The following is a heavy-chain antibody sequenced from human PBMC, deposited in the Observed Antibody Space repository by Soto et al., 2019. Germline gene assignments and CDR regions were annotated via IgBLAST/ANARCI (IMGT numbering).Heavy chain of an antibody. V-gene: IGHV3-48*02. CDR1: GFTFSTYS. CDR2: ISSSSVTI. CDR3: ARDRLCCSGGVCYSGYYGMDV. Sequence: EVQLVESGGGFVQPGGSLRLSCAATGFTFSTYSLNWVRQPPGKALEWVSYISSSSVTINYADSVKGRFTISRDNAKNSLYLQMSSLRDEDTAVYSCARDRLCCSGGVCYSGYYGMDVWGQGTTVTVSS. D-gene: IGHD2-15*01. J-gene: IGHJ6*02.